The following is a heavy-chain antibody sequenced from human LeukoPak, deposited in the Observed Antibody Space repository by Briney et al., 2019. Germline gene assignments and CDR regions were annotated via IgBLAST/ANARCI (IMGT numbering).Heavy chain of an antibody. CDR1: GYTFTSYY. J-gene: IGHJ4*02. CDR2: INPSGGST. CDR3: ARDREEWLPLDY. Sequence: ASVKVSCKASGYTFTSYYMHWVRQAPGQGLEWMGIINPSGGSTSYAQKFQGRVTMTRDTSTSTVYMGLSSLRSEDTAVYYCARDREEWLPLDYWGQRTLVTVSS. D-gene: IGHD6-19*01. V-gene: IGHV1-46*01.